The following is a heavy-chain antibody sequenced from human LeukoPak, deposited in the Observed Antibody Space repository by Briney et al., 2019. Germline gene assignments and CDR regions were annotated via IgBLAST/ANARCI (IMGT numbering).Heavy chain of an antibody. CDR3: VRDDRTMVRGVPDY. Sequence: GESLRLSCAASGFTFTTYWMSWLRQAPGKGLEWVANIKQDGSEKYYVDSVKGRFTISRDNGKNALYLQMNRLRAEDTAVYYCVRDDRTMVRGVPDYWGQGTLVTVSS. J-gene: IGHJ4*02. D-gene: IGHD3-10*01. CDR1: GFTFTTYW. CDR2: IKQDGSEK. V-gene: IGHV3-7*03.